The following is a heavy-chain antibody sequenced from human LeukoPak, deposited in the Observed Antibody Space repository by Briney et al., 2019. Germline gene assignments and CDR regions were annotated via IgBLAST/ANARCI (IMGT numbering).Heavy chain of an antibody. Sequence: ASVRVSCKASGYIFIVHYIHWVRQAPGQGLEWMGWISPNSGGTNYAQTFQGRVTMTRDTSMSTVYMELSGLRSDDTAVYYCARDHSVATIGRGYDYYMDVWGKGTTVTVSS. J-gene: IGHJ6*03. V-gene: IGHV1-2*02. D-gene: IGHD5-12*01. CDR2: ISPNSGGT. CDR3: ARDHSVATIGRGYDYYMDV. CDR1: GYIFIVHY.